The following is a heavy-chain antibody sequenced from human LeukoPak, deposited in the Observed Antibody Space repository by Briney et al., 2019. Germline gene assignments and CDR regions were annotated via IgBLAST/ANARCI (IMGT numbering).Heavy chain of an antibody. CDR2: IYYSGST. J-gene: IGHJ4*02. Sequence: PSETLSLTCTVSGGSISSGGYYWSWIRQHPGKGLEWIGYIYYSGSTYYNPSLKSRVTISVDTSKNQFSLKLSSVTAADTAVYYCARAVVLRFLEWLPDYFDYWGQGTLVTVSS. CDR1: GGSISSGGYY. D-gene: IGHD3-3*01. V-gene: IGHV4-31*03. CDR3: ARAVVLRFLEWLPDYFDY.